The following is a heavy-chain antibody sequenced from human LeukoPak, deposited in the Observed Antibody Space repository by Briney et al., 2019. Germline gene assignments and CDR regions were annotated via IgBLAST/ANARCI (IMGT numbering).Heavy chain of an antibody. J-gene: IGHJ4*02. Sequence: SETLSLTCGVSGGSITTTNWWTWVRQPPGKGLEWIGEVHLDGRTNYNPSLESRLTISVDLSENHISLRLTSVTAADTAVYYCAREGGFYRPLDYSGQGTLVTVYS. CDR3: AREGGFYRPLDY. CDR2: VHLDGRT. D-gene: IGHD3-3*01. CDR1: GGSITTTNW. V-gene: IGHV4-4*02.